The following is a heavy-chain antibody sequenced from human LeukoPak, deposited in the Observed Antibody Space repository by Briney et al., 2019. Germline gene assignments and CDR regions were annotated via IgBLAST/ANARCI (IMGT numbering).Heavy chain of an antibody. CDR1: GYTFTSYG. Sequence: GASVKVSCKASGYTFTSYGISWVRQAPGQGLGWMGWISAYNGNTNYAQKLQGRVTMTTDTSTSTAYMELRSLRSEDTAVYYCAVGDFWSGYYHSGYYFDYWGQGTLVTVSS. CDR2: ISAYNGNT. CDR3: AVGDFWSGYYHSGYYFDY. V-gene: IGHV1-18*01. D-gene: IGHD3-3*01. J-gene: IGHJ4*02.